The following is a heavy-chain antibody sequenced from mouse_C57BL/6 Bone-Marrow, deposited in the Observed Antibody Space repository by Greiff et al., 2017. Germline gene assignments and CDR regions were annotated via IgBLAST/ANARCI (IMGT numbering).Heavy chain of an antibody. CDR1: GFTFSDYG. V-gene: IGHV5-17*01. Sequence: EVKLVESGGGLVKPGGSLKLSCAASGFTFSDYGMHWVRQAPEKGLEWVAYISSGSSTIYYADTVKGRFTISRDNAKNTLFLQMTSLRSDDTAMYYCATRRYYYAMDYWGQGTSVTVSS. J-gene: IGHJ4*01. CDR3: ATRRYYYAMDY. CDR2: ISSGSSTI.